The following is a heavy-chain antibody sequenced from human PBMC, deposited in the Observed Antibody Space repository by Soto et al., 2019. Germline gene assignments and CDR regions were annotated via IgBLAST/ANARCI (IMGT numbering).Heavy chain of an antibody. Sequence: ASVKVSCKASGYTFTCYYMHWVRQAPGQGLEWMGWINPNSGGTNYAQKFQGRVTMTRDTSISTAYMELSRLRPDDTAVYYCARDRRVYCSGGSCYSRGETNWFDPWGQGTLVTVSS. CDR1: GYTFTCYY. J-gene: IGHJ5*02. CDR2: INPNSGGT. CDR3: ARDRRVYCSGGSCYSRGETNWFDP. V-gene: IGHV1-2*02. D-gene: IGHD2-15*01.